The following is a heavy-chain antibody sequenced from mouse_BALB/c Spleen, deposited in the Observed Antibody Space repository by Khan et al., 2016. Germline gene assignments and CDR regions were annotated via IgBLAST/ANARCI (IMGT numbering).Heavy chain of an antibody. CDR1: GYSITSDYA. CDR3: ARSMITTGFAY. J-gene: IGHJ3*01. CDR2: ISYSGST. V-gene: IGHV3-2*02. Sequence: EVQLQESGPGLVKPSQSLSLTCTVTGYSITSDYAWNWIRQFPGNKLEWMGYISYSGSTSYNPSLQRRISITRDTSKNQFFLQLNSVTTEDTATYYCARSMITTGFAYWGQGPLVTVSA. D-gene: IGHD2-4*01.